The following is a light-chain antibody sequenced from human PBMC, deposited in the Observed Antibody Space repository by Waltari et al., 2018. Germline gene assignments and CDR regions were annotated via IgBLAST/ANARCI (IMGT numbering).Light chain of an antibody. Sequence: QSVLTHPPSVSGTPGQSVTIACSGSRSNIGTYSVHWYQQLPGTAPNLLIFKTNHRPSGVQDRLSGSRSGTSASLAISGVRSEDEADYYCEAGDDSLSGHWVIGGGTKVTVL. J-gene: IGLJ3*02. CDR1: RSNIGTYS. CDR3: EAGDDSLSGHWV. V-gene: IGLV1-47*01. CDR2: KTN.